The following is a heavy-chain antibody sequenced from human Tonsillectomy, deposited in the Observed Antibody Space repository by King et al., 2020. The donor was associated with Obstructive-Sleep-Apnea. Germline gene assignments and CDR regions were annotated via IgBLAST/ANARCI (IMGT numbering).Heavy chain of an antibody. D-gene: IGHD3-10*01. CDR2: ISGSGGST. V-gene: IGHV3-23*04. Sequence: VQLVESGGGLVQPGGSLRLSCAASGFTFSSYSMNWVRQAPGKGLEWVSGISGSGGSTYYADSVKGRFTISRDNSKNTLYLQMNNLRAEDTAVFYCAKGDGSGNYYTGHFDYWGQGTLVTVSS. CDR1: GFTFSSYS. J-gene: IGHJ4*02. CDR3: AKGDGSGNYYTGHFDY.